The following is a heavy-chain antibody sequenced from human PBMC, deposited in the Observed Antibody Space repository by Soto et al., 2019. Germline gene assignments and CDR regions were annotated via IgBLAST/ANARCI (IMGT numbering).Heavy chain of an antibody. V-gene: IGHV1-69*02. Sequence: SVKVSCKASGGTFSSYTISWVRQAPGQGLEWMGRIIPILGIANYAQKFQGRVTITADKSTSTAYMELSSLRSEDTAVYYCARGYSYDIYYYYGMDVWGQGTTVTVSS. J-gene: IGHJ6*02. CDR1: GGTFSSYT. D-gene: IGHD5-18*01. CDR2: IIPILGIA. CDR3: ARGYSYDIYYYYGMDV.